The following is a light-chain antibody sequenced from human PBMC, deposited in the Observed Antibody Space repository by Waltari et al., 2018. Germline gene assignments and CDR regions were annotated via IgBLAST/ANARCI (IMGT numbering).Light chain of an antibody. CDR2: HAS. J-gene: IGKJ4*01. CDR3: QHYHNWLT. CDR1: QSIDTH. Sequence: EIVLTQSPATLSVSPGEGATLYCRASQSIDTHLAWYQQKPGQAPRLLIFHASTRAAGIPHRFSGSESGTEFALTISNLQSEDFAVYFCQHYHNWLTFGGGTKVEI. V-gene: IGKV3-15*01.